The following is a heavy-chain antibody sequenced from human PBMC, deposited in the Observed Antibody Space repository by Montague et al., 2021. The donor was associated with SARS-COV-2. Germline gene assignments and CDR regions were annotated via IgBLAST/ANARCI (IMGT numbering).Heavy chain of an antibody. J-gene: IGHJ5*01. CDR2: VYYSGSS. Sequence: SETLSLTCSVSGDSIRSSGYYWGWIRQPPGKGLDWIGTVYYSGSSNYNLSLKSRVTMPVDTSKNQFSLELRSVTAADTAVYDCARLGFGDVWLNLGWFDSWGQGTLVTVSS. V-gene: IGHV4-39*01. D-gene: IGHD3-10*01. CDR3: ARLGFGDVWLNLGWFDS. CDR1: GDSIRSSGYY.